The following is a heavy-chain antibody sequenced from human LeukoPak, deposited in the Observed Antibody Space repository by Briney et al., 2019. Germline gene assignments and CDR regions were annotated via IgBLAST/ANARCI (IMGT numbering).Heavy chain of an antibody. Sequence: SETLSLTCAVYGGSFSGYYWSWIRQPPGKGLEWIGEINHSGSTNYNPSLKSRVTISVDTSKNQFSLKLSSVTAADTAVYYCARSSIAARLDYYGMDVWGQGTTVTVSS. CDR2: INHSGST. CDR3: ARSSIAARLDYYGMDV. J-gene: IGHJ6*02. D-gene: IGHD6-6*01. CDR1: GGSFSGYY. V-gene: IGHV4-34*01.